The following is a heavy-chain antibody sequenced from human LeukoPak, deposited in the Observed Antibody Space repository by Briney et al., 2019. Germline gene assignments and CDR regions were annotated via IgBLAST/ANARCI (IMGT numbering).Heavy chain of an antibody. D-gene: IGHD2/OR15-2a*01. CDR1: GFVFSNYN. CDR2: ISGFATTT. J-gene: IGHJ4*02. CDR3: ARGESYFDASGFSH. V-gene: IGHV3-48*03. Sequence: PGGSLRLSCEASGFVFSNYNMNWVRQAPGKGLEWISYISGFATTTYSADSVKGRFTISRDNAKNSLFPQMNGLTTEDTGVYYCARGESYFDASGFSHWGQGVLVIVSS.